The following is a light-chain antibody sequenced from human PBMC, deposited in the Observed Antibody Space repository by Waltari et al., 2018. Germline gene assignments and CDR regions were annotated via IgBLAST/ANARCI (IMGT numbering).Light chain of an antibody. CDR2: DAS. J-gene: IGKJ2*01. Sequence: EIVLTQSPATLSLSPGETATLSCRASQSVGTYLAWYQQKPGQAPRLLIYDASNRATGVPARFRGSGSGTDFTLTIDSLEPEDFALYYCQQRSSWTPHTFGQGARLEIK. CDR3: QQRSSWTPHT. CDR1: QSVGTY. V-gene: IGKV3-11*01.